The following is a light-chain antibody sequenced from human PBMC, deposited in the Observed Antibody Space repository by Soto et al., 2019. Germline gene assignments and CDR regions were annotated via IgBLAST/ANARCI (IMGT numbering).Light chain of an antibody. V-gene: IGKV1-5*01. Sequence: DIQMTQSPSTLSASVGDRVTITCLASQIISKWLAWYQQKPGKAPKLLIYHASSLEGGVPSRFRGSGSGTEFTLTISSLQPDDFETYYCQQYNRYPRTFGQGTKVDI. J-gene: IGKJ1*01. CDR2: HAS. CDR3: QQYNRYPRT. CDR1: QIISKW.